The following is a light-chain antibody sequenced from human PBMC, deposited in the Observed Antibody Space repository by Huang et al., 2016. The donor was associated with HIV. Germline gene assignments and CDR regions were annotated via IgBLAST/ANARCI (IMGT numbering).Light chain of an antibody. Sequence: ENVLTQSPGTLSLSPGERATLSCRASQSVNDNSLAWYQQTPGQAPRLLIYGASSRATGIPDRFRGGGSGTDFTLTITRLEPEDFAVYYCQQYGASRTFGQGTKVEIK. CDR3: QQYGASRT. V-gene: IGKV3-20*01. CDR2: GAS. CDR1: QSVNDNS. J-gene: IGKJ1*01.